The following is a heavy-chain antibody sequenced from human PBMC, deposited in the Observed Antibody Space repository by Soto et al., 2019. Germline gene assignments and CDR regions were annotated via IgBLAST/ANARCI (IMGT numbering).Heavy chain of an antibody. CDR1: GGSISSSNW. CDR3: ARAPLAYCGGDCYDLYYYYYGMDV. Sequence: PSETLSLTCAVSGGSISSSNWWSWVRQPPGKGLEWIGEIYHSGSTNYNPSLKSRVTTSVDKSKNQFSLKLSSVTAADTAVYYCARAPLAYCGGDCYDLYYYYYGMDVWGQGTTVTVSS. D-gene: IGHD2-21*02. CDR2: IYHSGST. V-gene: IGHV4-4*02. J-gene: IGHJ6*02.